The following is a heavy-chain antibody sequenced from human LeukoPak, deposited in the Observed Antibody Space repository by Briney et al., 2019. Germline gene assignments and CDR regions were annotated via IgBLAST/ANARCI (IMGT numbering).Heavy chain of an antibody. J-gene: IGHJ4*02. Sequence: SETLSLTCTVSGDSISSYYWNWIRQPPGKGLEWIGYIYYSGSTNYNPSLKSRVTISVDTSKNQFSLKLSSVTAADTAVYYCARDASSGWYPDYWGQGTLVTVSS. V-gene: IGHV4-59*12. CDR2: IYYSGST. D-gene: IGHD6-19*01. CDR1: GDSISSYY. CDR3: ARDASSGWYPDY.